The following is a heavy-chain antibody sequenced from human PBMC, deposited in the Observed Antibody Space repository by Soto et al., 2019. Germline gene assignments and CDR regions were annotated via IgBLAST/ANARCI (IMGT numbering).Heavy chain of an antibody. CDR2: ISGSGGST. CDR3: ANDQLAVAGLNWFDP. D-gene: IGHD6-19*01. Sequence: EVQLLESGGGLVQPGGSLRLSCAASGFTFSSYAMSWVRQAPGKGLEWVSVISGSGGSTYYADSVKGRFTSSRDNSKNTLYPQMNRLRAEDTAVYYCANDQLAVAGLNWFDPWGQGTLVTVSS. V-gene: IGHV3-23*01. CDR1: GFTFSSYA. J-gene: IGHJ5*02.